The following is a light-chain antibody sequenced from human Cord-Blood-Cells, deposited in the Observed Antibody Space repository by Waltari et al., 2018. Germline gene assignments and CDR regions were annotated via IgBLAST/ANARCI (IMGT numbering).Light chain of an antibody. V-gene: IGKV4-1*01. CDR2: WAS. CDR3: QQYYSTWT. CDR1: QSVLYSSNNKNY. Sequence: DIVMTQSPDSLAVSLGERATINCKSSQSVLYSSNNKNYLAWYQQKPGHPPKLLIYWASTRESGVPDRFSGSGSGTDVTLTISSLQAEDVAVYYCQQYYSTWTFGQGTKVEIK. J-gene: IGKJ1*01.